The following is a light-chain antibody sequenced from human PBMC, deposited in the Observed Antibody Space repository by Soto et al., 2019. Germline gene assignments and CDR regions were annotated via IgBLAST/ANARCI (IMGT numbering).Light chain of an antibody. V-gene: IGKV1D-12*01. J-gene: IGKJ2*01. Sequence: DIQMTQTQSCVSASVGGRVTITCLASQGISSWLAWYQEKPGKAPSPMIYAASSPLRAVPPRLSGRGSATPFTPTTASLQPGDFPTYCCQQANSIPHTLGQGTKVDTK. CDR3: QQANSIPHT. CDR2: AAS. CDR1: QGISSW.